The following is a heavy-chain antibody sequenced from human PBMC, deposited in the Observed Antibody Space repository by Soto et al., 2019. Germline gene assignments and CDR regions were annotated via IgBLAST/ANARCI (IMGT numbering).Heavy chain of an antibody. CDR3: ARAGGGDSGDYASLFDR. D-gene: IGHD4-17*01. J-gene: IGHJ5*02. Sequence: SETLSLTCTVFGGSVSIGDYLWSWIRQRPGEGLEWIGYIHDSRNTYYNPSLKSRVTISLDTSKNQFSLKATSMTAADTAVYFCARAGGGDSGDYASLFDRWGQGNLVTVSS. CDR1: GGSVSIGDYL. V-gene: IGHV4-30-4*01. CDR2: IHDSRNT.